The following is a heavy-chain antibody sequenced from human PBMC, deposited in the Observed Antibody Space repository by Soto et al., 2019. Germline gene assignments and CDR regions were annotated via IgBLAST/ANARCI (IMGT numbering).Heavy chain of an antibody. D-gene: IGHD5-12*01. J-gene: IGHJ4*02. CDR1: GFTVTSNC. Sequence: EVQLVESGGGLVQPGGSLRLSCAASGFTVTSNCRNWVRQAPGKGLEWVSVISVSGGTYYADSVKGRFTISSDNHENTLYLQMDSLRADDTAVYYCARCSPPRGYTGYADYWGQGTLVTVSS. CDR3: ARCSPPRGYTGYADY. V-gene: IGHV3-66*01. CDR2: ISVSGGT.